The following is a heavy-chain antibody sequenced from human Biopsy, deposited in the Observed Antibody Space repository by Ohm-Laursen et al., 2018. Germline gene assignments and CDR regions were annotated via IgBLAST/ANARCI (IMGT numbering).Heavy chain of an antibody. J-gene: IGHJ3*02. CDR3: AKHGSGWTGDDAFHI. CDR1: GGSISGSS. Sequence: SETLSLTCTVSGGSISGSSWSWIRQAPPKGLECISYISYSRDTNYNSSLKSRIPISVDTFKNQFSLKLTSVTAADTAVYYCAKHGSGWTGDDAFHIWGQGTMVTVSS. CDR2: ISYSRDT. D-gene: IGHD6-19*01. V-gene: IGHV4-59*08.